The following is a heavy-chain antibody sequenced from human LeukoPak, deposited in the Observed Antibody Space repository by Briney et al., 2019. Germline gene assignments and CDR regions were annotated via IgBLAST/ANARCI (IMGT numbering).Heavy chain of an antibody. Sequence: ASVKVSRKASGYTFTSYDINWVRQATGQGLEWVGWMNPNSGNTGYAQKFQGRVTMTRNTSISTAYMELSSLRSEDTAVYYCARGAYYYDSSGYSNFDYWGQGTLVTVSS. CDR1: GYTFTSYD. D-gene: IGHD3-22*01. J-gene: IGHJ4*02. CDR2: MNPNSGNT. CDR3: ARGAYYYDSSGYSNFDY. V-gene: IGHV1-8*01.